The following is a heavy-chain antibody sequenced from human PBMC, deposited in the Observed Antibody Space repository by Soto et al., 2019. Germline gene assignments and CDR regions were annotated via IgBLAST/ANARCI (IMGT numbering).Heavy chain of an antibody. V-gene: IGHV1-69*01. Sequence: QAQLMQSGAEVKKPGSSVKVSCKASGGTFSGYAINWVRQAPGQGLEWMGGIIPLLGITDYGQKFQGRITIAAAASTGTAYMDLRGLRSEDTAVYYCARDPRSITGTTSSEDFQHWGQGNLVSVSS. D-gene: IGHD1-20*01. CDR3: ARDPRSITGTTSSEDFQH. CDR2: IIPLLGIT. J-gene: IGHJ1*01. CDR1: GGTFSGYA.